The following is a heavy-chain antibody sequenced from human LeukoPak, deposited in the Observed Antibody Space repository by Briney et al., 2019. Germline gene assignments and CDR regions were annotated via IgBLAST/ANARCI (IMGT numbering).Heavy chain of an antibody. Sequence: SQTLSLTCAVSGGSISSGGYSWSWIRQPPGKGLEWIGYIYHSGSTYYNPSPKSRVTISVDRSKNQFSLKLSSVTAADTAVYYCARSQGNWFDPWGQGTLVTVSS. V-gene: IGHV4-30-2*01. CDR1: GGSISSGGYS. J-gene: IGHJ5*02. CDR2: IYHSGST. CDR3: ARSQGNWFDP.